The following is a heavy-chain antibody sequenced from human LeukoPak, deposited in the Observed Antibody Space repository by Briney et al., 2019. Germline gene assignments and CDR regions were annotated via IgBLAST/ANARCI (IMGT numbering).Heavy chain of an antibody. D-gene: IGHD6-19*01. CDR3: ARGIGYSSRPFDY. J-gene: IGHJ4*02. Sequence: SQTLSLTCTVSGGSISSGSYYWSWIRQPPGKGLEWIGEINHSGSTNYNPSLKSRVTISVDTSKNQFSLKLSSVTAADTAVYYCARGIGYSSRPFDYWGQGTLVTVSS. CDR2: INHSGST. V-gene: IGHV4-39*07. CDR1: GGSISSGSYY.